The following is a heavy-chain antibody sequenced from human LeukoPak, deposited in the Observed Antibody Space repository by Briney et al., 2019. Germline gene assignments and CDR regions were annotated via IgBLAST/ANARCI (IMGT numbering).Heavy chain of an antibody. CDR1: GFTFSSYR. CDR3: ARVGRGLGDYADY. J-gene: IGHJ4*02. CDR2: ISTSSTI. Sequence: GGSLRLSCAASGFTFSSYRMNWVRQAPGKGLEWVSYISTSSTIYYADSVKGRFTISRDNANNSLYLHMNSLRAEDTAVYYCARVGRGLGDYADYWGQGTLVTVSS. D-gene: IGHD4-17*01. V-gene: IGHV3-48*01.